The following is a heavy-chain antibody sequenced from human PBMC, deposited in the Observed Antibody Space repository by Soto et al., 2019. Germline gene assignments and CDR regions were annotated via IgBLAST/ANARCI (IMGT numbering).Heavy chain of an antibody. Sequence: PGGSLRLSCVGSGYTFSSNGMHWVRQAPGQGLEWVALIWYDGSKRNYADSVKGRFTISRDDSKNTLYLQMDGLRAEDAAVYYCARDYSFGSLDFHSWGQGTLVTVSS. CDR3: ARDYSFGSLDFHS. CDR1: GYTFSSNG. D-gene: IGHD5-18*01. V-gene: IGHV3-33*01. CDR2: IWYDGSKR. J-gene: IGHJ4*02.